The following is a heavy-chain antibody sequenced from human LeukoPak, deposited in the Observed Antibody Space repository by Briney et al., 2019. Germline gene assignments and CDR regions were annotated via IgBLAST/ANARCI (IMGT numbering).Heavy chain of an antibody. Sequence: GGFLRLSCAASGFTFDDYGMHWVRQAPGKGLEWVSLITWDGGRTYYADSVKGRFTISRDNSKNSLYLHMNSLRPEDTALYYCVKGGSYYGYFDYWDQGTLVTVSS. V-gene: IGHV3-43D*04. CDR1: GFTFDDYG. J-gene: IGHJ4*02. D-gene: IGHD1-26*01. CDR3: VKGGSYYGYFDY. CDR2: ITWDGGRT.